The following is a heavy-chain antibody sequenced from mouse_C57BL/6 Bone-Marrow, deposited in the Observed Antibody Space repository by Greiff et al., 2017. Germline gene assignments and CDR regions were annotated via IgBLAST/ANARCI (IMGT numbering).Heavy chain of an antibody. V-gene: IGHV5-16*01. CDR1: GFTFSDYY. J-gene: IGHJ1*03. D-gene: IGHD2-2*01. Sequence: EVKLVESEGGLVQPGSSMKLSCTASGFTFSDYYMAWVRQVPEKGLEWVANINYDGSSTYYLDSLKSRFIISRDNAKNILYLQMSSLKSEDTATYYCARGGGYRWYFDVWGTGTTVTVSS. CDR3: ARGGGYRWYFDV. CDR2: INYDGSST.